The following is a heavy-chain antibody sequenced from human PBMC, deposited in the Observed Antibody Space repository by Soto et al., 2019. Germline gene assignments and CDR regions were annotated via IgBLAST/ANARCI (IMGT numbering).Heavy chain of an antibody. D-gene: IGHD3-3*01. Sequence: QVQLVQSGAEEKKPGASVKVSCKASGYTFTSVSMHWGRQAPGQRPERGGGINAVNGNTKYSQKFQCRFTMTRDTSAIDVYMELSSLRPDSTAVYYCYLDDFFLGGDYWGQGTLVTVSS. J-gene: IGHJ4*02. CDR2: INAVNGNT. V-gene: IGHV1-3*05. CDR3: YLDDFFLGGDY. CDR1: GYTFTSVS.